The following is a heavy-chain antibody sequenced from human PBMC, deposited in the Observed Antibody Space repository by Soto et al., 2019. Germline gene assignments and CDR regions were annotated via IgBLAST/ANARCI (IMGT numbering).Heavy chain of an antibody. V-gene: IGHV1-69*01. CDR3: TRSIGSGGVIGGFDY. CDR1: GGTFNTYA. Sequence: QVQLVQSETEVKKPGSAVRVSCKASGGTFNTYAMNWVRQAPGQGLEWMGGILPMFDRPRYAQKFQGRVTITVDEPTTTAYMELSSLRSDDTVVYYCTRSIGSGGVIGGFDYWGQGTLVTVSS. CDR2: ILPMFDRP. D-gene: IGHD3-16*02. J-gene: IGHJ4*02.